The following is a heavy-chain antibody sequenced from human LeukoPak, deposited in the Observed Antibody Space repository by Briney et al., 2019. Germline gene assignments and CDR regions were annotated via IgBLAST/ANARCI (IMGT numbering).Heavy chain of an antibody. Sequence: GGSLRLSCVASGFTFSSYSMNWVRQAPGKGLEWVSSISSSSSYIYYADSVKGRFTISRDNAKNSLYLQMNSLRAEDTAVYYCARDRGSGWYDYWGQGTLVTVSS. J-gene: IGHJ4*02. D-gene: IGHD6-19*01. CDR3: ARDRGSGWYDY. CDR1: GFTFSSYS. V-gene: IGHV3-21*01. CDR2: ISSSSSYI.